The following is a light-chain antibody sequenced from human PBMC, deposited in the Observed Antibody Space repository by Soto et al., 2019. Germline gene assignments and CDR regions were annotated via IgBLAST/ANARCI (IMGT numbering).Light chain of an antibody. CDR1: HEVSWN. V-gene: IGKV1-33*01. J-gene: IGKJ4*01. Sequence: DIQMTQSPSSLSASVGDRVTIACQWSHEVSWNLNWFQQKPGEAPKLLTYDASNLERGVPSRFSGSGSGTDFTLTISSLQPEDVATYYCQQYSSMLSFGGGTEVDLK. CDR3: QQYSSMLS. CDR2: DAS.